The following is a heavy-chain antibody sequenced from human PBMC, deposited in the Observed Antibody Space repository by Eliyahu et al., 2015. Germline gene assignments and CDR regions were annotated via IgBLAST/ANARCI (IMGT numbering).Heavy chain of an antibody. CDR2: IXGSGDST. CDR1: GFTFXXYX. Sequence: EVQLLESGGGLVQRGGSLRLSXAASGFTFXXYXMSWVRQXPGKGLGWVSDIXGSGDSTFYADSXKGRFTISRDNSKNTLYLQMNSLRAEDTAVYYCAKRGRVVAATPWFDPWGQGTLVTVSS. J-gene: IGHJ5*02. CDR3: AKRGRVVAATPWFDP. D-gene: IGHD2-15*01. V-gene: IGHV3-23*01.